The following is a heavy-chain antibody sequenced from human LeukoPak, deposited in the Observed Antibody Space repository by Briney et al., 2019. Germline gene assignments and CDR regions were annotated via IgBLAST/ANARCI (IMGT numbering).Heavy chain of an antibody. CDR1: GFTFNNHP. CDR2: ISSDGGSP. Sequence: GGSLRLSCAASGFTFNNHPMHWVRQAPGKGLEYVSAISSDGGSPYYADSVKGRFTISRDNSKNTLYLQMNSLRAEDTAVYYCARELIAVAGNFLGWDYWGQGTLVNVSS. V-gene: IGHV3-64*02. D-gene: IGHD6-19*01. CDR3: ARELIAVAGNFLGWDY. J-gene: IGHJ4*02.